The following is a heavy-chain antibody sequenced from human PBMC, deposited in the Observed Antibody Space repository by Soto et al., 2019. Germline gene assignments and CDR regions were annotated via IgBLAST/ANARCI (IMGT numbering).Heavy chain of an antibody. V-gene: IGHV4-39*07. CDR1: GGSISSSSYY. CDR2: IYYSGST. D-gene: IGHD2-21*02. J-gene: IGHJ5*02. CDR3: ARGKYTNCGGDCYWFDP. Sequence: SETLSLTCTVSGGSISSSSYYWGWIRQPPGKGLEWIGSIYYSGSTYYNPSHKSRFTISVDTSKNQFSLKLSSVTAADTAVYYCARGKYTNCGGDCYWFDPWGQGTLVTVSS.